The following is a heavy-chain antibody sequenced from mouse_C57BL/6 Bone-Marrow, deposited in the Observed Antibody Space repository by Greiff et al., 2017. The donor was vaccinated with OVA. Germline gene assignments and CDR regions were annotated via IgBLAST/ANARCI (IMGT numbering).Heavy chain of an antibody. V-gene: IGHV2-3*01. Sequence: VQLVESGPGLVAPSPSLSITCTVSGFSLTSYGVSWVRQPPGQGLEWLGVIWGDGSTNYHSAPISRLSISKDNSKSQVFLKLNSLQADDTATYYCGKRIYGSYAMDYWGQGTSVTVSS. CDR1: GFSLTSYG. J-gene: IGHJ4*01. CDR2: IWGDGST. CDR3: GKRIYGSYAMDY. D-gene: IGHD1-1*01.